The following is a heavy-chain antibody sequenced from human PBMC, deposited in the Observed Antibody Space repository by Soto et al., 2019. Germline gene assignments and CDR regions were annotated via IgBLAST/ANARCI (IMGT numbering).Heavy chain of an antibody. CDR2: IYPSVSS. Sequence: SETLSLTCSVSGFAISRGYYWSWVRQPPGKGLEWIGSIYPSVSSYHNPSLATRLRLSIDTSKNQFTLNLTSVTAADTALYFCARENVGTTFFDNWGQGIQVTVSS. CDR1: GFAISRGYY. V-gene: IGHV4-38-2*02. J-gene: IGHJ4*02. CDR3: ARENVGTTFFDN. D-gene: IGHD1-1*01.